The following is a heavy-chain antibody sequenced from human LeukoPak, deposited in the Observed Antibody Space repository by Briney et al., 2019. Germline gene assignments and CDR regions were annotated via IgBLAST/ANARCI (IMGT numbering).Heavy chain of an antibody. CDR2: INHSGST. CDR1: GGSFSGYY. CDR3: ARVLDGAFDI. D-gene: IGHD1-1*01. Sequence: SETLSLTCAVYGGSFSGYYWSWIRQPPGKGLEWIGEINHSGSTNYNPSLKSRVTMSVDTSKNQFSLKLSSVTAADTAVYYCARVLDGAFDIWGQGTMVTVSS. J-gene: IGHJ3*02. V-gene: IGHV4-34*01.